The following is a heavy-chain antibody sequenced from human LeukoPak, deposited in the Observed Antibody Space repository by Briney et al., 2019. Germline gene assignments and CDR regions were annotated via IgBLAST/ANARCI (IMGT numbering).Heavy chain of an antibody. CDR1: GYTFTGYY. CDR3: ARDAPGYGSSGYGDY. D-gene: IGHD3-22*01. Sequence: ASVKVSCKASGYTFTGYYMHWVRQAPGQGLEWMGRINPNSGGTNYAQKFQGRVTMTRDTSISTAYMELSRLRSDDTAVYYCARDAPGYGSSGYGDYWGQGTLVTVSS. V-gene: IGHV1-2*06. J-gene: IGHJ4*02. CDR2: INPNSGGT.